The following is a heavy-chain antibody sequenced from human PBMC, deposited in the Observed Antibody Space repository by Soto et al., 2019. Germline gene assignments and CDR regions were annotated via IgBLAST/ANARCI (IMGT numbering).Heavy chain of an antibody. D-gene: IGHD6-13*01. J-gene: IGHJ4*02. CDR2: IRTKSNHYAT. CDR1: GLSFSDSG. CDR3: TRLHFIVEPGINY. Sequence: GSLRLSCAASGLSFSDSGIHWVRQASGKGLEWVGRIRTKSNHYATAYAASVKGRFTISRDDSRNTAYLQMNSLETEDTAVYYCTRLHFIVEPGINYWGQGTLVTVSS. V-gene: IGHV3-73*01.